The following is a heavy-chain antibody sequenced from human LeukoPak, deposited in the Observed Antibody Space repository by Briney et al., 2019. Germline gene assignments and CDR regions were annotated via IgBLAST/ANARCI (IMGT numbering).Heavy chain of an antibody. D-gene: IGHD5-18*01. Sequence: PGGSLRLSCAASGFTFSIYAMRGVRQAPGKGLEWVSAISGSGGSTYYADSVKGRFPISRDNSKNTLYLQMNSLRAEDTAVYYCAKLGPWIQLWSNAFDIWGQGTMVPVSS. CDR1: GFTFSIYA. J-gene: IGHJ3*02. CDR3: AKLGPWIQLWSNAFDI. V-gene: IGHV3-23*01. CDR2: ISGSGGST.